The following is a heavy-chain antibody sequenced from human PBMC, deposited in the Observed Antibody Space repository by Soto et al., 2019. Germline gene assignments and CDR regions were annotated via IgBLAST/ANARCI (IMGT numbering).Heavy chain of an antibody. V-gene: IGHV3-74*01. Sequence: EVQLVESGGGLGQPGGSLRLSCAASGFNFSIYWMHWVRQAPGKGLVWVSRINSDGSATYYADSVKGRFTISRDNAKNTLYLQMHSLRAEDTAVYYCVRGGAYGDYRLDYWGQGTPVTVSS. CDR2: INSDGSAT. J-gene: IGHJ4*02. D-gene: IGHD4-17*01. CDR1: GFNFSIYW. CDR3: VRGGAYGDYRLDY.